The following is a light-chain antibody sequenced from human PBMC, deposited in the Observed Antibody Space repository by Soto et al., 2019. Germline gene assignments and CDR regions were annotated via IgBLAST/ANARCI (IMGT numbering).Light chain of an antibody. CDR1: QSISSF. CDR3: QQSYSSSH. J-gene: IGKJ5*01. CDR2: ATS. V-gene: IGKV1-39*01. Sequence: DIQMTQSPSSLSASVGDRLTITCRASQSISSFLNWYQQKPGKAPXXLIYATSSLQSGVPSRFSGSGSGTDFTLTISSMKPEDFATYYCQQSYSSSHFGQGTRLEIK.